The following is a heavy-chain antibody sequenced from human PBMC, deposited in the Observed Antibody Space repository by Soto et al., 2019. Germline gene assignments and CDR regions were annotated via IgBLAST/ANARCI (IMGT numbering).Heavy chain of an antibody. J-gene: IGHJ3*02. CDR1: GFTFSSYA. D-gene: IGHD1-7*01. Sequence: QVQLVGSGGGVVQPGRSLRLSCAASGFTFSSYAMHWVRQAPGKGLEWVAVISYDGSNKYYADSVKGRFTISRDNSKNTLYLQMNSLRAEDTAVYYCAREGNWNYFSYDAFDIWGQGTMVTVSS. CDR3: AREGNWNYFSYDAFDI. V-gene: IGHV3-30-3*01. CDR2: ISYDGSNK.